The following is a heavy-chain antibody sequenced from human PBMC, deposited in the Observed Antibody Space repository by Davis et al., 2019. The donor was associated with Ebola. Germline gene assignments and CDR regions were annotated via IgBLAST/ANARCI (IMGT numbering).Heavy chain of an antibody. Sequence: AASVKVSCKASGYTFSNYFVQWVRQAPGQGLEWMGIINPSVASTSYGQQFQGRITMTGDTSTGTVYMELSGLRYEDTAVYYCAKARGYSGYDWDVYYYGMDVWGKGTTVTVSS. J-gene: IGHJ6*04. CDR1: GYTFSNYF. D-gene: IGHD5-12*01. V-gene: IGHV1-46*01. CDR3: AKARGYSGYDWDVYYYGMDV. CDR2: INPSVAST.